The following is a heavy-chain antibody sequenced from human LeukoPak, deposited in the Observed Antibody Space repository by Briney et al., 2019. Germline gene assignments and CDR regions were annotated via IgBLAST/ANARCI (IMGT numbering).Heavy chain of an antibody. D-gene: IGHD5-12*01. V-gene: IGHV4-31*03. CDR2: IYYSGST. CDR1: GGSISSGGYY. J-gene: IGHJ6*03. Sequence: TLSLTCTVSGGSISSGGYYWSWIRQHPGKGLEWIGYIYYSGSTYYNPSLKTRITISVDTSKNQFSLKLSSVTAADTAVYYCARSRWVDIVATIPSYYMDVWGKGTTVTVSS. CDR3: ARSRWVDIVATIPSYYMDV.